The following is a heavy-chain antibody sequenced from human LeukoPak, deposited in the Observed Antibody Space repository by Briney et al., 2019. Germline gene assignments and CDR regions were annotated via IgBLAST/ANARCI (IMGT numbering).Heavy chain of an antibody. CDR3: ARSCGGDCYNGY. V-gene: IGHV3-48*04. J-gene: IGHJ4*02. Sequence: GGSLRLSCAASGFTFSSYSMTWVRQAPGKGLEWLSYISSSSSTIYYVDSVKGRFTISRDNAKNSLYLQMNSLRAEDTAVYYCARSCGGDCYNGYWGQGTLVTVSS. CDR2: ISSSSSTI. CDR1: GFTFSSYS. D-gene: IGHD2-21*02.